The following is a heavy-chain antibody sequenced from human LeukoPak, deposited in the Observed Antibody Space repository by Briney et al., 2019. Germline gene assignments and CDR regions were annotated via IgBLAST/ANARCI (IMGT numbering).Heavy chain of an antibody. D-gene: IGHD2-2*01. CDR3: ARDAGDPLTYQFDY. J-gene: IGHJ4*02. V-gene: IGHV1-2*02. CDR2: INPNSGEI. CDR1: GYTFTGYQ. Sequence: GASVKVSCKASGYTFTGYQIHWVRQAPGQGLEWMGWINPNSGEINYAQKFQGRVTLTRDTSISTIYMELSRLRSDDTAVYYCARDAGDPLTYQFDYWGPGTLVTVSS.